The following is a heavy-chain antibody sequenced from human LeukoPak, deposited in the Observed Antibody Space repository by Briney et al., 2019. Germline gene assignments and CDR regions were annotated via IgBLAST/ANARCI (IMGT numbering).Heavy chain of an antibody. CDR1: GFTLSNYW. Sequence: GGSLRLSCAASGFTLSNYWMIWVRQAPGKGLEWVGNIKQDGSEKRYADSVRGRFTISRDNAQTSLYLQMNSLRAEDTAVYYCARASDPWLQLTWGQGTLVTVSS. J-gene: IGHJ5*02. CDR2: IKQDGSEK. D-gene: IGHD5-24*01. CDR3: ARASDPWLQLT. V-gene: IGHV3-7*05.